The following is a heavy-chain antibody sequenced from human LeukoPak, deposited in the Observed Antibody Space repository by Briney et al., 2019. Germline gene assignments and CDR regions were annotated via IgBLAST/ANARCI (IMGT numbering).Heavy chain of an antibody. CDR2: IKQDGSEK. V-gene: IGHV3-7*01. CDR1: GFTFSSYW. J-gene: IGHJ6*04. Sequence: GGSLRLSCAASGFTFSSYWMSWVRQAPGKGLEWVANIKQDGSEKYYVDSVKGRFTISRDNAKNSLYLQMNSLRAEDTAVYYCAREREMATNGMDVWGKGTTVTVSS. CDR3: AREREMATNGMDV. D-gene: IGHD5-24*01.